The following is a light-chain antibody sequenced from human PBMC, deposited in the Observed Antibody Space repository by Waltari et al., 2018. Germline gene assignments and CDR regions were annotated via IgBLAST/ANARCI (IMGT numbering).Light chain of an antibody. CDR3: QSYDTSLSVI. Sequence: QSVLTQPPSVSGAPGQRVTISCTGSGSNIGAGYDVHWYQQLPGKAPKLLIYGVNNRPSVVPDRVAGSQSGTSASRAITGLQAEDEADYFCQSYDTSLSVIFGGGTKLTVL. CDR2: GVN. V-gene: IGLV1-40*01. J-gene: IGLJ2*01. CDR1: GSNIGAGYD.